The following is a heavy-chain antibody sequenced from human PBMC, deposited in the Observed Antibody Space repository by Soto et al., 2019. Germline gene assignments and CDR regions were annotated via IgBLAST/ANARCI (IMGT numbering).Heavy chain of an antibody. V-gene: IGHV4-31*03. CDR3: AGDPAP. Sequence: QVQLQESGPGLVKASQTLSLTCTVSGGSISSGGYYWSWIRQHPGKGLEWIGYIYNSGSTYYNPSLKSRVTIPAATSKTQSSLKSSSVTAAHTAVYYCAGDPAPWGQGTLVTVSS. J-gene: IGHJ5*02. CDR2: IYNSGST. CDR1: GGSISSGGYY.